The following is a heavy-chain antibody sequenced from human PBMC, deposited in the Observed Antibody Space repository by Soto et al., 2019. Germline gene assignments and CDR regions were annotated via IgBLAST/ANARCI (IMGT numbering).Heavy chain of an antibody. CDR2: IYYSGST. CDR1: GGSISSGGYY. V-gene: IGHV4-31*03. D-gene: IGHD2-15*01. J-gene: IGHJ4*02. Sequence: SETLSLTCTVSGGSISSGGYYWSWIRQHPGKGMEWIGYIYYSGSTYYNPSLKSRVTISVDTSKNQFSLKLSSVTAADTAVYYCARDKEGCSGGSCLGPSFIYWGQGTLVTVS. CDR3: ARDKEGCSGGSCLGPSFIY.